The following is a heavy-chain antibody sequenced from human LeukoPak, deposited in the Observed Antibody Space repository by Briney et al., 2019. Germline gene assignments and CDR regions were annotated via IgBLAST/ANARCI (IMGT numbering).Heavy chain of an antibody. CDR3: AKDPSRSGYSSGWGYYYYMDV. CDR1: GFTFSSYG. V-gene: IGHV3-30*02. D-gene: IGHD6-19*01. CDR2: IRYDGSNK. Sequence: GGSLRLSCAASGFTFSSYGMHWVRQAPGKGLEWVAFIRYDGSNKYYADSAKGRFTISRDNSKNTLYLQMNSLRAEDTAVYYCAKDPSRSGYSSGWGYYYYMDVWGKGTTVTVSS. J-gene: IGHJ6*03.